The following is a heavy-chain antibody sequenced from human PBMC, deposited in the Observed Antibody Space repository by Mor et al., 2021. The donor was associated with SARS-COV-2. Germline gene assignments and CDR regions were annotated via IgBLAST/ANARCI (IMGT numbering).Heavy chain of an antibody. D-gene: IGHD3-3*01. Sequence: GPEWVSAIGTGGDTYYADSVMGRFTISRDNAKKSLYLQMNSLIAEDMAVYYCARVPITIFGVVITHYYYYGM. CDR2: IGTGGDT. J-gene: IGHJ6*01. CDR3: ARVPITIFGVVITHYYYYGM. V-gene: IGHV3-13*01.